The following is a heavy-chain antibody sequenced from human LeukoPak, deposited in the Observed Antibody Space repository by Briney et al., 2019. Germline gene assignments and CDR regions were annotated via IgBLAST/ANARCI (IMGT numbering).Heavy chain of an antibody. CDR2: IIPIFGTA. J-gene: IGHJ3*02. Sequence: ASVEVSYKASGGTISSYAISLVRQAPGQGLEWMGGIIPIFGTANYAQKFQGRVTITADKSTSTAYMELSSLRSEDTAVYYCARRRGSGWTYDAFDIWGQGTMVTVSS. D-gene: IGHD6-19*01. CDR3: ARRRGSGWTYDAFDI. CDR1: GGTISSYA. V-gene: IGHV1-69*06.